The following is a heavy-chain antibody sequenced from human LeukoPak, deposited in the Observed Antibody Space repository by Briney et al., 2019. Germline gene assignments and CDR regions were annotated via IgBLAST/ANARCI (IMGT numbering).Heavy chain of an antibody. CDR1: GFTFSNYA. J-gene: IGHJ4*02. Sequence: PGGSLRLSCAASGFTFSNYAMSWVRQAPGKGLEWVSSISGSGGSAYYADSVKGRFTISRDNSKNTLYSQMNSLRAEDTAVYYRAKDVLTRIIDYWGQGTLVTVSS. D-gene: IGHD2/OR15-2a*01. V-gene: IGHV3-23*01. CDR2: ISGSGGSA. CDR3: AKDVLTRIIDY.